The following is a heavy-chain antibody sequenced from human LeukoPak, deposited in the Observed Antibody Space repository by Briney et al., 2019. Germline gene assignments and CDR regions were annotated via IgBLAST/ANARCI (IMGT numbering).Heavy chain of an antibody. D-gene: IGHD6-19*01. J-gene: IGHJ4*02. CDR3: AREPYSSDWYYYLDY. CDR2: ISAYNGNT. V-gene: IGHV1-18*01. Sequence: ASVKVSCKASGYTFSYYAITWVRQAPGQGLEWMGWISAYNGNTNYAQKLQGRVTMTTDTSTNTAYMELRSLTSDDTAVYFCAREPYSSDWYYYLDYWGQGTLVTVSS. CDR1: GYTFSYYA.